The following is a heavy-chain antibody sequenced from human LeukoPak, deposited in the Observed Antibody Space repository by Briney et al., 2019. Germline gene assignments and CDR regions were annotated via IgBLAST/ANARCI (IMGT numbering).Heavy chain of an antibody. Sequence: GASVKVSCKVSGYTLTELSMHWVRQAPGKGLEWMGGFDPEDGETIYAQKFQGRVTMTEDTSTDTAYMELSSLRSEDTAVYCCATVAYCSGGSCSPDLYNWFDPWGQGTLVTVSS. J-gene: IGHJ5*02. CDR1: GYTLTELS. D-gene: IGHD2-15*01. CDR2: FDPEDGET. CDR3: ATVAYCSGGSCSPDLYNWFDP. V-gene: IGHV1-24*01.